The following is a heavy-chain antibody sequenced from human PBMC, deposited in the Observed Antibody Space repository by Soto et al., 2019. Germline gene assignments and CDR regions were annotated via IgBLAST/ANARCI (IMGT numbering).Heavy chain of an antibody. CDR1: GGSFSGYY. Sequence: QVQLQQWGAGLLKPSETLSLTCAVYGGSFSGYYWRWIRQPPGKGQEWIGEINHSGSANYNPSLERRLTISVDTSKTQSSLEVRSVTAADTAVYYCARAKGYGANSWLDSWGQGNLVTVSS. V-gene: IGHV4-34*01. J-gene: IGHJ5*01. CDR3: ARAKGYGANSWLDS. D-gene: IGHD4-17*01. CDR2: INHSGSA.